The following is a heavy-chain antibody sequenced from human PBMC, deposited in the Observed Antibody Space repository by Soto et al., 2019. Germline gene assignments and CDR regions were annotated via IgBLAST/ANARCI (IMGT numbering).Heavy chain of an antibody. J-gene: IGHJ6*02. D-gene: IGHD3-3*01. CDR3: ARGVLRFLEWLPSLWDHNYYGMDV. CDR2: IYYSGST. CDR1: GGSISSYY. Sequence: PSETLSLTCTVSGGSISSYYWSWIRQPPGKGLEWIGYIYYSGSTNYNPSLKSRVTISVDTSKNQFSLKLSSVTAADTAVYYCARGVLRFLEWLPSLWDHNYYGMDVWGQGTTVTVSS. V-gene: IGHV4-59*01.